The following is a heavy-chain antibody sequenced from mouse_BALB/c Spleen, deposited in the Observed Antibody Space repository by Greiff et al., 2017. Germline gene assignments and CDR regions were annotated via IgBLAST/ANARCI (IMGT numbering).Heavy chain of an antibody. J-gene: IGHJ3*01. V-gene: IGHV1-4*01. D-gene: IGHD2-14*01. CDR1: GYTFTSYT. CDR2: INPSSGYT. Sequence: VQLQESGAELARPGASVKMSCKASGYTFTSYTMHWVKQRPGQGLEWIGYINPSSGYTNYNQKFKDKATLTADKSSSTAYMQLSSLTSEDSAVYYCAREGRYDGWFAYWGQGTLVTVSA. CDR3: AREGRYDGWFAY.